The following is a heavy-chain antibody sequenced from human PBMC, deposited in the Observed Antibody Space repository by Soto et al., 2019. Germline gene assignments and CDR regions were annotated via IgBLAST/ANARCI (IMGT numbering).Heavy chain of an antibody. J-gene: IGHJ4*02. Sequence: QVQLQQWGAGLLKPSETLSLTCAVYGGSFSGYSWTWIRQSPGKGLEWIGQFNNSGSTNSNPSLKSRVTISLVTSKNQFSLELTSVTAADTAVYYCARGLFSENYYSGGWYYFDSWGQGTLVTVSS. CDR3: ARGLFSENYYSGGWYYFDS. D-gene: IGHD1-26*01. V-gene: IGHV4-34*01. CDR2: FNNSGST. CDR1: GGSFSGYS.